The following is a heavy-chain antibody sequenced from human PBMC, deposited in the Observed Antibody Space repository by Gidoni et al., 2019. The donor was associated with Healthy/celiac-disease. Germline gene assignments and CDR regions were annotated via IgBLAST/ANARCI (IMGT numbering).Heavy chain of an antibody. J-gene: IGHJ4*02. CDR1: GGSISSSSYY. D-gene: IGHD3-22*01. CDR3: ARHEVDSSGYDY. V-gene: IGHV4-39*01. Sequence: QLQLQESGPGLVTPSETLSLTCTVSGGSISSSSYYWGWIRQPPGKGLEWIGSIYYSGSTYYNPSLKSRVTISVDTSKNQFSLKLSSVTAADTAVYYCARHEVDSSGYDYWGQGTLVTVSS. CDR2: IYYSGST.